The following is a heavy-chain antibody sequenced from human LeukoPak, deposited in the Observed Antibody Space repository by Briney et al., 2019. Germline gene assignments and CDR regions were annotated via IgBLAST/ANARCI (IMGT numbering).Heavy chain of an antibody. Sequence: KPSETLSLTCAVYGGSFSGYYWSWIRQPPGKGLEWIGEINHSGSTNYNPSLKSRVTISVDRSKNQFSLKLSSVTAADTAVYYCATTSDFDWFWFDPWGQGTLVTVSS. CDR1: GGSFSGYY. J-gene: IGHJ5*02. CDR3: ATTSDFDWFWFDP. V-gene: IGHV4-34*01. CDR2: INHSGST. D-gene: IGHD3-9*01.